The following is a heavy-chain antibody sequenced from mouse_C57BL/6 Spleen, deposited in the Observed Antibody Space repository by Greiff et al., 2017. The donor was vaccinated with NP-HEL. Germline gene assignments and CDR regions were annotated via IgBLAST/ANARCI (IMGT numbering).Heavy chain of an antibody. D-gene: IGHD4-1*01. CDR1: GFTFSSYA. V-gene: IGHV5-4*01. CDR3: ARGTGTNYAMDY. CDR2: ISDGGSYT. Sequence: EVQRVESGGGLVKPGGSLKLSCAASGFTFSSYAMSWVRQTPEKRLEWVATISDGGSYTYYPDNVKGRFTISRDNAKNNLYLQMSHLKSEDTAMYYCARGTGTNYAMDYWGQGTSVTVSS. J-gene: IGHJ4*01.